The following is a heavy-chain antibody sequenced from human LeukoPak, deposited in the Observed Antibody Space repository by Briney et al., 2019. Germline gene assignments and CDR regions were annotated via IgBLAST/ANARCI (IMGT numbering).Heavy chain of an antibody. CDR2: IYTTGST. D-gene: IGHD6-13*01. J-gene: IGHJ4*02. Sequence: PSETLSLTCSVSVDSISSNYWSWIRQPAGKGLEWIGRIYTTGSTNYNPSLKSRVTMSVDTSKNQFSLKLSSVTAADTAVYYCARGIAAAAKQGGFDFWGQGTLVTVSS. V-gene: IGHV4-4*07. CDR3: ARGIAAAAKQGGFDF. CDR1: VDSISSNY.